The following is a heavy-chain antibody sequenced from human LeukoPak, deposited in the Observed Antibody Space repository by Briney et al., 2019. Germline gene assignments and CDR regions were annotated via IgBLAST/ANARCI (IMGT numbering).Heavy chain of an antibody. J-gene: IGHJ6*04. D-gene: IGHD3-16*02. V-gene: IGHV4/OR15-8*01. CDR3: ARVMGASWFFYLDV. Sequence: SETLSLTCDVSDTSISNNWWSWVRQSPGKGLEWIGEIFHRGIPNYNPSLKSRVTMSIDTSKNQLSLNVNSVTAADTAVYYCARVMGASWFFYLDVWGKGTTVTVSS. CDR1: DTSISNNW. CDR2: IFHRGIP.